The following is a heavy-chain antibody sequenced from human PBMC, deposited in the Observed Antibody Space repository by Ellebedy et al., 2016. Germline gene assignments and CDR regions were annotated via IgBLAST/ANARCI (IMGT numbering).Heavy chain of an antibody. CDR1: GSTFSTFW. D-gene: IGHD2-21*01. V-gene: IGHV3-7*03. CDR2: IKQDGSQK. J-gene: IGHJ4*02. CDR3: AKGSGWLCDY. Sequence: GESLKISCAASGSTFSTFWMTWFRQAPGKGLEWVASIKQDGSQKDYVDSVKGRFTISRDNARNSLYLQMNSLRAEDTGMYYCAKGSGWLCDYWGQGILVTVSS.